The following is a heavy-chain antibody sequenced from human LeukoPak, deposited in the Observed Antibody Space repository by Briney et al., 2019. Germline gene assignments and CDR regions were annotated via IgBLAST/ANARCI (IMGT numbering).Heavy chain of an antibody. CDR1: EFTFSNYG. CDR3: ATSFRGVYPDY. Sequence: PGGSLRLSCAASEFTFSNYGMTWVRQAPGKGLEWVSSIDSSNKYMYYADSLKGRFTISRDNAQNSLYLQMNSLRAEDTAVYYCATSFRGVYPDYWGQGTLVTVSS. CDR2: IDSSNKYM. D-gene: IGHD3-10*01. J-gene: IGHJ4*02. V-gene: IGHV3-21*06.